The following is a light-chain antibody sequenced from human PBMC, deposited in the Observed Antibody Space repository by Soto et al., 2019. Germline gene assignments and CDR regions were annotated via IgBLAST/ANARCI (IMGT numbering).Light chain of an antibody. CDR2: GAS. V-gene: IGKV3-15*01. CDR3: QQYNNWPPWT. CDR1: QSVSSN. J-gene: IGKJ1*01. Sequence: EIVMTQSRASLSVAPGERATISCRASQSVSSNLAWYQQKPGQAPRLLIYGASTRATGIPARFSGSGSGTEFTLTISSLQSEDFAVYYCQQYNNWPPWTFGQGTKVDI.